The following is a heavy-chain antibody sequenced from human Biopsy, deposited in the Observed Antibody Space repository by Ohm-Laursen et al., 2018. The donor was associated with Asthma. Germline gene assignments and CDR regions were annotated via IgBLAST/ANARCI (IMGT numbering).Heavy chain of an antibody. D-gene: IGHD4-17*01. CDR2: HDHEEGGT. CDR3: ASDFPKDYVRYNFQF. J-gene: IGHJ4*02. V-gene: IGHV1-24*01. CDR1: GYSLTDLS. Sequence: SSVKVSCKISGYSLTDLSMHWVRQAPGQGLEWMGGHDHEEGGTVNARRFQGRVTLTEDTSTDTAYMELSSLSSDDTAVYYCASDFPKDYVRYNFQFWGQGTLVTVSS.